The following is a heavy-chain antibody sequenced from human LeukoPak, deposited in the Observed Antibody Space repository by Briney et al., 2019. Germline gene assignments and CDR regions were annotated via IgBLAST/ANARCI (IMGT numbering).Heavy chain of an antibody. CDR1: GGSISSHY. Sequence: SETLSLTCTVSGGSISSHYWSWIRQPPGKGLEWIGSIYYSGSTYYNPSLKSRVTISVDTSKNQFSLKLSSVTAADTAVYYCARRYSGYDSAFDYWGQGTLVTVSS. J-gene: IGHJ4*02. CDR3: ARRYSGYDSAFDY. CDR2: IYYSGST. V-gene: IGHV4-59*05. D-gene: IGHD5-12*01.